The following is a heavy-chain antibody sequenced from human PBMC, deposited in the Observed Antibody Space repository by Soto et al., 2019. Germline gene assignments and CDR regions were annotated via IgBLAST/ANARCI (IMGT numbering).Heavy chain of an antibody. Sequence: PGGSLRLSCAASGFTFSTYWMSWVRQTPGKGLMWVSRISPDGSNRGYAGSVEGRFTVSRDNAKNTLYLQMMSLTAEDTAIYYCVRGGGGGLFDPWGQGTMVTVSS. CDR2: ISPDGSNR. CDR3: VRGGGGGLFDP. CDR1: GFTFSTYW. D-gene: IGHD2-15*01. V-gene: IGHV3-74*01. J-gene: IGHJ5*02.